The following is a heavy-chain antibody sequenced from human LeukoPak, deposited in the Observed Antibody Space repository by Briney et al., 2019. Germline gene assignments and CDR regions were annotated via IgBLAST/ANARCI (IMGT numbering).Heavy chain of an antibody. D-gene: IGHD6-13*01. CDR3: AIGSYSSSSPVYYYGMDV. CDR1: GHTFTSYG. Sequence: ASVKVFCKASGHTFTSYGISWVRQAPGQGLEWMGWKSAYNGNTNYAQKLQGRVTMTTDTSTSTSYMEPWSLRSPDTALYYCAIGSYSSSSPVYYYGMDVRGQGTTVTVSS. J-gene: IGHJ6*02. CDR2: KSAYNGNT. V-gene: IGHV1-18*01.